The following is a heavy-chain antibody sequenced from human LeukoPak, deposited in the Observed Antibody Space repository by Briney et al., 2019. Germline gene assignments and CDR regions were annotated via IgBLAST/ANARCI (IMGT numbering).Heavy chain of an antibody. J-gene: IGHJ4*02. D-gene: IGHD2-2*01. Sequence: PSQTLSLTCTVSGGSIDSYYWSWIRQPPGKGLEWIGYIYYTGSTEYHPSLKSRVTISLDTSKNQFSLKLTSVTAADTAVYYCARVYQSAEYYFDYWGQGNLVSVSS. CDR3: ARVYQSAEYYFDY. V-gene: IGHV4-59*01. CDR1: GGSIDSYY. CDR2: IYYTGST.